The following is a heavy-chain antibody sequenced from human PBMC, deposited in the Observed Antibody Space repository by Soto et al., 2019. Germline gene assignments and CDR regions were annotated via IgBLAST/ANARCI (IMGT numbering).Heavy chain of an antibody. D-gene: IGHD6-13*01. Sequence: SETLSLTCTVSGGSISSNYWTWIRQPPGKGLEWIGYVYNSGSTNYNPSLKSRVTMSEDTSKSQFSLKVNSMTAADTAVYYCARYRREAVAGYTLDNWGQGILVTVSS. V-gene: IGHV4-59*01. CDR2: VYNSGST. CDR1: GGSISSNY. J-gene: IGHJ4*02. CDR3: ARYRREAVAGYTLDN.